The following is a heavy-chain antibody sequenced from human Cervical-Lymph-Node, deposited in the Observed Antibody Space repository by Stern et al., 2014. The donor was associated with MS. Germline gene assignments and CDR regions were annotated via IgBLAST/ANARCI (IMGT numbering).Heavy chain of an antibody. CDR1: GGSISSGGYY. Sequence: QVQLQESGPGLVKPSQTLSLTCTVSGGSISSGGYYWSWIRQHPGKGLEXIGYIYYSGSTYYNPSLKSRVTISVDTSKNQFSLKLSSVTAADTAVYYCATLAYCGGDCYVGFDYWGQGTLVTVSS. D-gene: IGHD2-21*02. V-gene: IGHV4-31*03. J-gene: IGHJ4*02. CDR3: ATLAYCGGDCYVGFDY. CDR2: IYYSGST.